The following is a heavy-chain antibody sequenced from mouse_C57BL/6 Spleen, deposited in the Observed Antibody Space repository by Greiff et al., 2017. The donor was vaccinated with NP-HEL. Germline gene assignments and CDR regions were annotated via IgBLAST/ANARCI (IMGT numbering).Heavy chain of an antibody. CDR3: ARTGAGTDYYAMDY. Sequence: EVQLQQSGPVLVKPGASVKMSCKASGYTFTDYYMNWVKQSHGKSLEWIGVINPYNGGTSYNQKFKGKATLTVDKSSSTAYMELNSLTSEDSAVYYCARTGAGTDYYAMDYWGQGTSVTVSS. D-gene: IGHD4-1*01. V-gene: IGHV1-19*01. J-gene: IGHJ4*01. CDR2: INPYNGGT. CDR1: GYTFTDYY.